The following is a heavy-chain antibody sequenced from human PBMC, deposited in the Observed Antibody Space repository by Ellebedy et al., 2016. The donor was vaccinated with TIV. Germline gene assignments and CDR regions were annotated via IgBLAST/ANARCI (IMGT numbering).Heavy chain of an antibody. V-gene: IGHV3-11*01. CDR1: GFTFSDYY. CDR3: ARDTRFIDHQHNWFDP. J-gene: IGHJ5*02. CDR2: ISNSDSSI. Sequence: GESLKISCAASGFTFSDYYMSWIRQAPGKGLEWLSYISNSDSSIFYADSVRGRFTISRDNAKNLLYLQMNSLRAEDTAVYYCARDTRFIDHQHNWFDPWGQGTLVTVSS. D-gene: IGHD2-2*01.